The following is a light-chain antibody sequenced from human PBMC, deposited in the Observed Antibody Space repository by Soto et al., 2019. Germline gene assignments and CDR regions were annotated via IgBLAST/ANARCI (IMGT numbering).Light chain of an antibody. J-gene: IGLJ2*01. CDR1: NIGSKN. Sequence: SSELTQPLSVSVALGQTARITCGGTNIGSKNVHWYQQKPGQAPVLVIYRDSNRPSGIPERFSGSNSGNTATLTISRAQAGDEADYYCQVWYSSTSVVFGGGTKLTVL. CDR3: QVWYSSTSVV. CDR2: RDS. V-gene: IGLV3-9*01.